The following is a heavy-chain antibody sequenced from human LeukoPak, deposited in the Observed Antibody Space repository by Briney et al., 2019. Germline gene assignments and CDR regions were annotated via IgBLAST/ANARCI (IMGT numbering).Heavy chain of an antibody. CDR2: VYSGGST. D-gene: IGHD3-10*01. Sequence: GGSLRLSSAASGFTVSSNYMSWVRQAPGKGLEWVSVVYSGGSTYYADTVKGRFTISRHNSKNTLYFQMNSLRAEDTAVYYCARGARFGANWFDPWGQGTLVTVSS. V-gene: IGHV3-53*04. CDR3: ARGARFGANWFDP. CDR1: GFTVSSNY. J-gene: IGHJ5*02.